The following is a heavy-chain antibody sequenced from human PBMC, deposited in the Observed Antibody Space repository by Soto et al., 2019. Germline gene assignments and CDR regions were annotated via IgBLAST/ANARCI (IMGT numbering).Heavy chain of an antibody. J-gene: IGHJ5*02. Sequence: PSETLSLTCTVSGGSISSGGYYWSWIRQHPGKGLEWIGYIYYSGSTYYNPSLKSRVTISVDTSKNQFSLKLSSVTAADTAVYYCARDKRGYSYGYAQNWFDPWGQGTLVTVSS. D-gene: IGHD5-18*01. CDR1: GGSISSGGYY. CDR2: IYYSGST. V-gene: IGHV4-31*03. CDR3: ARDKRGYSYGYAQNWFDP.